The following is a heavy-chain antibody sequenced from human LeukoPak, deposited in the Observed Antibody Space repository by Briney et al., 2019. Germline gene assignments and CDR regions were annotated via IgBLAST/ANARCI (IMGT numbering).Heavy chain of an antibody. V-gene: IGHV1-2*06. CDR3: AWSTFYYDSSGPTRDY. D-gene: IGHD3-22*01. CDR1: GFTFTVYY. CDR2: INPNTGGT. J-gene: IGHJ4*02. Sequence: ASVKVSCKASGFTFTVYYIHWVRQAPGQGLEWMGRINPNTGGTNLAQRFQGRVTMTRDTSISTAYMELSSLRSDDTAVYYCAWSTFYYDSSGPTRDYWGQGTLVTVSS.